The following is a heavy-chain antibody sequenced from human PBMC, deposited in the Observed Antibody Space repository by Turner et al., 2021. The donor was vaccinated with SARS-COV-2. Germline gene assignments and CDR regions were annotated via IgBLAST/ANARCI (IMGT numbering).Heavy chain of an antibody. CDR3: ATGYAYCGGDCSIDY. J-gene: IGHJ4*02. CDR1: GYTLIEVS. Sequence: QVQLVQSGAEVMKPGASVKVSCKGSGYTLIEVSMHWVRQAPGKGLEWMGGFDTEDGETIYAQKFQVRVTMNEDTSTDTAYMELSSLRSEDTAVYYCATGYAYCGGDCSIDYWGQGTLVTVSS. D-gene: IGHD2-21*02. CDR2: FDTEDGET. V-gene: IGHV1-24*01.